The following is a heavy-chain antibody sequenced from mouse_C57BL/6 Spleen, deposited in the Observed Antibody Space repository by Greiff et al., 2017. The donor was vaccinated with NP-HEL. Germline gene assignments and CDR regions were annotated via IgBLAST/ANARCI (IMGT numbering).Heavy chain of an antibody. D-gene: IGHD2-3*01. V-gene: IGHV7-3*01. Sequence: EVHLVESGGGLVQPGGSLSLSCAASGFTFTDYYMSWVRQPPGKALEWLGFIRNKANGYTTEYSASVKGRFTISRDNSQSILYLQMNALRAEDSATYYCASYYDYWYFDVWGTGTTVTVSS. CDR1: GFTFTDYY. CDR2: IRNKANGYTT. CDR3: ASYYDYWYFDV. J-gene: IGHJ1*03.